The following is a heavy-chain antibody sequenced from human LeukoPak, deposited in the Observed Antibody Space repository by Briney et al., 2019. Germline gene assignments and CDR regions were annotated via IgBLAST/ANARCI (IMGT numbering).Heavy chain of an antibody. D-gene: IGHD3-22*01. CDR1: GFTFSSYA. CDR3: AKDQMIVVGTFDY. CDR2: ISGSGGST. Sequence: GGSLRLSCAASGFTFSSYAMSWVRQAPGKGLEWVSAISGSGGSTYYADSVKGRFTISRDNSKNMLYLQMNSLRAEDTAVYYCAKDQMIVVGTFDYWGQGTLVTVPS. J-gene: IGHJ4*02. V-gene: IGHV3-23*01.